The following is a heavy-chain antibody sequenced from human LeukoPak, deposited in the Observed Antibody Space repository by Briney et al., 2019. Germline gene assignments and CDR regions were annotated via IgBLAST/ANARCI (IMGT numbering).Heavy chain of an antibody. J-gene: IGHJ6*02. D-gene: IGHD2-15*01. CDR2: INRNGGST. CDR3: AREVRYCSGGTCYSFHYGMDV. V-gene: IGHV3-20*04. CDR1: GFTFDDYG. Sequence: SGGSLRLSCAASGFTFDDYGMSWGRQAPGKGLEWGSGINRNGGSTAYADSVKGRFTISRDNAENSLYLQMNSLRAEDTALYSCAREVRYCSGGTCYSFHYGMDVWGQGTTVTVSS.